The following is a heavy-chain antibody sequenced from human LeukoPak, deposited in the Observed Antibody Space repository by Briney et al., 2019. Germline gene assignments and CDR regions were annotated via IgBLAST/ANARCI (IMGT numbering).Heavy chain of an antibody. CDR1: GYTFTSYY. J-gene: IGHJ4*02. D-gene: IGHD2-2*01. CDR2: INPSGGST. Sequence: ASVKVSCKASGYTFTSYYMYWVRQAPGQGLEWMGIINPSGGSTSYAQKFQGRVTMTRDTSTSTVYMELSSLRSEDTAVYYCARGRCSSTSCYLLDYWGQGALVTVSS. CDR3: ARGRCSSTSCYLLDY. V-gene: IGHV1-46*03.